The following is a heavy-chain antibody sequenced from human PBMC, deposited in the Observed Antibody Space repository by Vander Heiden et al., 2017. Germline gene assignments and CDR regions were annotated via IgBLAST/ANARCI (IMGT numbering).Heavy chain of an antibody. D-gene: IGHD3-10*01. V-gene: IGHV1-69*02. J-gene: IGHJ5*02. CDR3: ARSGRGLGFDP. Sequence: AVKFQGRVTITADKSTSTAYMELSSMRSEDTAVYYCARSGRGLGFDPWGQGNLVTVSS.